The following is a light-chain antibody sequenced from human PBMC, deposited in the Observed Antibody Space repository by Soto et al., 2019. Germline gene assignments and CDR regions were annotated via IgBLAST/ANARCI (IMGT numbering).Light chain of an antibody. J-gene: IGKJ2*01. CDR1: QSVSSNY. Sequence: EIVLTQSPGTLSLSPGDRATLSCRASQSVSSNYLAWYQQKPGQAPRLLIYGASSRATGIPDRFSGSGSGTDFTLAISRLEPEDFAVYYCQRYGSSPLAFGQGTNLEIK. CDR3: QRYGSSPLA. V-gene: IGKV3-20*01. CDR2: GAS.